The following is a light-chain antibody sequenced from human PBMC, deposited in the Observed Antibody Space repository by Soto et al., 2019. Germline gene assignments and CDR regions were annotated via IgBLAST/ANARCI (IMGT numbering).Light chain of an antibody. CDR3: QQCYMGWT. Sequence: DIQMTQSPSTMSASVGDRVTITCRASQSIDSWLAWYQQKPGKAPKLLIYDASSLESGVPSRFSGSGSGTEFTFSITSLQPEDFGTYYCQQCYMGWTFGQGTKVDI. J-gene: IGKJ1*01. CDR1: QSIDSW. V-gene: IGKV1-5*01. CDR2: DAS.